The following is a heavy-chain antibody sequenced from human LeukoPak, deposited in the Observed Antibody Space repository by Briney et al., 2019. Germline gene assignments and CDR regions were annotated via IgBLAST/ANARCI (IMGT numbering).Heavy chain of an antibody. CDR1: GFSFSTYY. V-gene: IGHV3-33*08. J-gene: IGHJ4*02. D-gene: IGHD5-18*01. Sequence: TGGSLRLSCAASGFSFSTYYVNWVRQAPGKGLEWVAVIWYDGSNKYYADSVKGRFTISRDNSKNTLYLQMNSLRAEDTAVYYCARGNTAMVTWGQGTLVTVSS. CDR3: ARGNTAMVT. CDR2: IWYDGSNK.